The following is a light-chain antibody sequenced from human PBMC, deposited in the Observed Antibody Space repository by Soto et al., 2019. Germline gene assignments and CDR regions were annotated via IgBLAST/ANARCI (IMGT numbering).Light chain of an antibody. V-gene: IGLV7-46*01. CDR1: TGAVTSGHY. CDR3: LLSYGGAV. Sequence: AVVTQEPSLTVAPGGTGTLTCCSRTGAVTSGHYPYWFQQKPGQAPRALIYDTSNKHSWTPARFSGSLLGGKAALPLSGAQPEDEAEYYCLLSYGGAVFGTGTKVTV. J-gene: IGLJ1*01. CDR2: DTS.